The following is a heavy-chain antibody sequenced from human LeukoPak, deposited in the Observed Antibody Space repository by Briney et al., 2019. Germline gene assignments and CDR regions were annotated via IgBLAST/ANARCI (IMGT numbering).Heavy chain of an antibody. CDR1: GGSIISSNW. J-gene: IGHJ4*02. V-gene: IGHV4-4*02. D-gene: IGHD6-19*01. CDR2: IYHSGST. CDR3: VAAAVAIDY. Sequence: ASETLSLTCAVSGGSIISSNWWGWVRQPPGKGLEGIGEIYHSGSTNYNPSLKSRVTISVDKSKNQFSLKLTSVTAADTAVYFCVAAAVAIDYWGQGILVTVSS.